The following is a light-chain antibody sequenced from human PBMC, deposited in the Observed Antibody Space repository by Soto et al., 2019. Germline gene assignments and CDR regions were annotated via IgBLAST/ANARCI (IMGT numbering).Light chain of an antibody. CDR3: LQKYFFPSP. V-gene: IGKV1-6*01. J-gene: IGKJ3*01. Sequence: AIQMTQSPSSLSASVGDRVTITCRASQGIRNDLDWFQQKPGKAPKLLIYAASNLQSGVPARFSGSGSGTDFTLTISSLHPEDVATYYCLQKYFFPSPVGTGNKVDIQ. CDR2: AAS. CDR1: QGIRND.